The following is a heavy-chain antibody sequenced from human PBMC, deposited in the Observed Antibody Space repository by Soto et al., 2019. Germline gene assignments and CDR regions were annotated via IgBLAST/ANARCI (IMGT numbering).Heavy chain of an antibody. D-gene: IGHD1-1*01. Sequence: QVQLVESGGGVVQPGTSLRLSCAASGFLFSRFGMHWVRQAPGKGLEWVAVIVNHGGTKAYADSVRGRFTISRDNSRNTLFLEMSSLRVEDTAIYYCARDDEYDHNGLDYWGQGTLVTVSS. CDR2: IVNHGGTK. CDR1: GFLFSRFG. J-gene: IGHJ4*02. V-gene: IGHV3-33*01. CDR3: ARDDEYDHNGLDY.